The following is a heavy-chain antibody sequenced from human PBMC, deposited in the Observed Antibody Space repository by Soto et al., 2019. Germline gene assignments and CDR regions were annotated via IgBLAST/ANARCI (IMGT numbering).Heavy chain of an antibody. V-gene: IGHV4-39*01. CDR2: IYYSVST. CDR3: ARLNVYYDSSGDDLDALEI. Sequence: SETLSLTCNVSGGYISSSSYYWGWIRQPPGEGLEWIGSIYYSVSTYYNPSLKVRVTISVDTSKNQFSLKLSSVTTEDTAGYYCARLNVYYDSSGDDLDALEIWGQGTMVTVSS. D-gene: IGHD3-22*01. J-gene: IGHJ3*02. CDR1: GGYISSSSYY.